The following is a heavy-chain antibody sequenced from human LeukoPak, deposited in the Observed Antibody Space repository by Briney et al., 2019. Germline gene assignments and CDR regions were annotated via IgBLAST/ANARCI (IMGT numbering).Heavy chain of an antibody. V-gene: IGHV4-59*08. CDR1: GGSISSYY. CDR2: ISHSGST. CDR3: AGGGFTYSTDY. D-gene: IGHD2-21*01. J-gene: IGHJ4*02. Sequence: ETLSLTCTVSGGSISSYYWSWIRQPPGKGVEWIGYISHSGSTNYNPSLKSRVIISVDMSKNQFSLKLTSVTAADAAVYYCAGGGFTYSTDYWGQGTLVTVSS.